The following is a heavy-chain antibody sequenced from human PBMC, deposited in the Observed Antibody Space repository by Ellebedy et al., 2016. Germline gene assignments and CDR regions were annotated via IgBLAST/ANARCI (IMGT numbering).Heavy chain of an antibody. J-gene: IGHJ4*02. D-gene: IGHD6-19*01. Sequence: GESLKISCAASGFTFSSYGMHWVRQAPGKGLEWVAVISYDGSNRYYADSVKGRLTISRDNSKNTLYLQMNSLRVEDTALYYCARGYSSGTYWYYFDYWGQGILVTVSS. CDR3: ARGYSSGTYWYYFDY. CDR1: GFTFSSYG. CDR2: ISYDGSNR. V-gene: IGHV3-30*03.